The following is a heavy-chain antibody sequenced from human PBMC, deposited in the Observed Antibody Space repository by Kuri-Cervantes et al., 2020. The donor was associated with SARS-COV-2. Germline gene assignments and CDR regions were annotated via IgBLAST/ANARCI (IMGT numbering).Heavy chain of an antibody. Sequence: ASVKVSCKASGYTFTSYYMHWVRQAPGQGLEWMGWISAYNGNTNYAQQVQDRVTLTTDTSTSTAYMELRSLRSDDTAVYYCAREVERRELDYWGQGTLVTVSS. CDR3: AREVERRELDY. V-gene: IGHV1-18*04. D-gene: IGHD1-1*01. CDR2: ISAYNGNT. CDR1: GYTFTSYY. J-gene: IGHJ4*02.